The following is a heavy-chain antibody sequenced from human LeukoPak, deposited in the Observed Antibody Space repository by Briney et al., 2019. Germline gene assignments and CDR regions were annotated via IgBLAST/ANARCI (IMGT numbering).Heavy chain of an antibody. Sequence: PGGSLRLSCAASGFSFSSYAMSWVRQAPGKELEWVSAISGRGGSTYYADSVKGRFTISRDNSKNTLYLQMNSLRAEDTAVYYCAKDRGSGWPQFDYWGQGTLVTVSS. CDR3: AKDRGSGWPQFDY. CDR1: GFSFSSYA. D-gene: IGHD6-19*01. J-gene: IGHJ4*02. V-gene: IGHV3-23*01. CDR2: ISGRGGST.